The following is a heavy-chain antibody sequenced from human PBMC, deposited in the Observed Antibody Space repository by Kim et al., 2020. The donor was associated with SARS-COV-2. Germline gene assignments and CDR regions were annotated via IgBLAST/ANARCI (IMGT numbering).Heavy chain of an antibody. CDR2: IYYSGST. Sequence: SETLSLTCTVSGGSISSSSYYWGWIRQPPGKGLEWIGSIYYSGSTYYNPSLKSRVTISVDTSKNQFSLKLSSVTAADTAVYYCARPTTVTNRGGAFDIWGQGTMVTVSS. J-gene: IGHJ3*02. CDR3: ARPTTVTNRGGAFDI. D-gene: IGHD4-17*01. CDR1: GGSISSSSYY. V-gene: IGHV4-39*01.